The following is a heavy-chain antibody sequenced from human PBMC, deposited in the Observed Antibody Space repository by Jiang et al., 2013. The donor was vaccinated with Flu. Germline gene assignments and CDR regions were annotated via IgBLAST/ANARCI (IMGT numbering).Heavy chain of an antibody. CDR3: ARDLRYYDSSGNYYYYYGMDV. CDR1: GFTFSSYD. V-gene: IGHV3-13*01. J-gene: IGHJ6*02. D-gene: IGHD3-22*01. Sequence: VQLLESGGGLVQPGGSLRLSCAASGFTFSSYDMHWVRQATGKGLEWVSAIGTAGDTYYPGSVKGRFTISRENAKNSLYLQMNSLRAGDTAVYYCARDLRYYDSSGNYYYYYGMDVWGQGTTVTVSS. CDR2: IGTAGDT.